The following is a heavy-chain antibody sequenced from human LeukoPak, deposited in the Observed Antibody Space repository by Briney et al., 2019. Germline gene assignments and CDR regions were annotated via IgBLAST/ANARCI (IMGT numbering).Heavy chain of an antibody. Sequence: ASVKVSCKASGYTFTSYYMHWVRQAPGQGLEWMGIINPSGGSTSYAQKFQGRVTMTRDTSMSTVYMELSSLRSEDTAVYYCAREGTHDAFDIWGQGTMVTVSS. D-gene: IGHD1-1*01. V-gene: IGHV1-46*01. CDR3: AREGTHDAFDI. CDR1: GYTFTSYY. J-gene: IGHJ3*02. CDR2: INPSGGST.